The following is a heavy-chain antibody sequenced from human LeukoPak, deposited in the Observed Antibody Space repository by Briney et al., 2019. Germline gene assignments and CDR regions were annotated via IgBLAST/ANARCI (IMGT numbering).Heavy chain of an antibody. Sequence: GGSLRLSCEASGFTFDAYAMHWVRHAPGKGLEWVSLINKDGSATYYADSVKGRFTIYRENSKNSLYLQMNSLRSEDTALYYCATWAFYHSLDVWGQGTTVTVSS. CDR3: ATWAFYHSLDV. V-gene: IGHV3-43*02. D-gene: IGHD1-26*01. CDR2: INKDGSAT. CDR1: GFTFDAYA. J-gene: IGHJ6*02.